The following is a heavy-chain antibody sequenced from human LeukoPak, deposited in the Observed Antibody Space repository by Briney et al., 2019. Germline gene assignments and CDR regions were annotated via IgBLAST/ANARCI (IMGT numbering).Heavy chain of an antibody. V-gene: IGHV3-23*01. Sequence: GGSLRLSCAASGFTFSSYAMSWVRQAPGKGLEWVSAISGSGGSTYYADSVKGRFTISRDNSKNTLYLQMNSLKAEDTAVYYSAREGHFYDILTGSYYWGQGTLVTDSP. CDR2: ISGSGGST. CDR3: AREGHFYDILTGSYY. D-gene: IGHD3-9*01. J-gene: IGHJ4*02. CDR1: GFTFSSYA.